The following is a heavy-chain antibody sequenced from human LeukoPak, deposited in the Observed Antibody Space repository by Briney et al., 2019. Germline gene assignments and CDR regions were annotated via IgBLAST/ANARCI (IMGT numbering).Heavy chain of an antibody. Sequence: SETLSLTCTVSGGSISSYYWSWIRQPAGKGLEWIGRIYTSGSTNYNPSLKSRVTMSVDTSKNQFSLKLSSVTAADTAVYYCAREAITIFGVDTNAFDIWGQGTMVTVSS. J-gene: IGHJ3*02. D-gene: IGHD3-3*01. CDR3: AREAITIFGVDTNAFDI. CDR1: GGSISSYY. V-gene: IGHV4-4*07. CDR2: IYTSGST.